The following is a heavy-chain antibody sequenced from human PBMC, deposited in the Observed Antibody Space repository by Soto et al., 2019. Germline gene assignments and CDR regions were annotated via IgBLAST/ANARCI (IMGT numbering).Heavy chain of an antibody. Sequence: ASVKVSCKASGYTFTSYAMHWVRQAPGQRLEWMGWINAGNGNTKYSQKFQGRVTITRDTSASTAYMELSSLRSEDTAVYYCARSPYPSIEARPFDYWGQGTLVTVSS. D-gene: IGHD6-6*01. CDR2: INAGNGNT. CDR1: GYTFTSYA. J-gene: IGHJ4*02. CDR3: ARSPYPSIEARPFDY. V-gene: IGHV1-3*01.